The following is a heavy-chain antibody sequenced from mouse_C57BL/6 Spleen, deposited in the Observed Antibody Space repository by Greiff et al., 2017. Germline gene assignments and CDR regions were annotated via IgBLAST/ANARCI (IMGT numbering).Heavy chain of an antibody. CDR2: IYPGSGST. CDR1: GYTFTSYW. CDR3: ARSTVVGGYFDV. J-gene: IGHJ1*03. V-gene: IGHV1-55*01. Sequence: QVQLQQPGAELVKPGASVKMSCKASGYTFTSYWITWVKQRPGQGLEWIGDIYPGSGSTNYNEKVKSKATLTVDKSSSTAYMQLRSLTSEDSAVYYCARSTVVGGYFDVWGTGTTVTVSS. D-gene: IGHD1-1*01.